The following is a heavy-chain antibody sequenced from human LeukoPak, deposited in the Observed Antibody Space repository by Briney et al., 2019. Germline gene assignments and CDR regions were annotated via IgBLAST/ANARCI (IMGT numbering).Heavy chain of an antibody. CDR3: ARDVTISPDYYFDY. CDR2: INPNSGGT. CDR1: DSTFTSYG. J-gene: IGHJ4*02. V-gene: IGHV1-2*02. Sequence: ASVKVSCKASDSTFTSYGISWVRQAPGQGLEWMGWINPNSGGTNYAQKFQGRVTMTRDTSISTAYMELSRLRSDDTAVYYCARDVTISPDYYFDYWGQGTLVTVSS. D-gene: IGHD4-17*01.